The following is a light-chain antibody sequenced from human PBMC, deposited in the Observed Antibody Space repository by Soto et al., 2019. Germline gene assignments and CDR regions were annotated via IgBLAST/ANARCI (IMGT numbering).Light chain of an antibody. J-gene: IGKJ1*01. CDR2: AAS. V-gene: IGKV3-20*01. CDR1: QSVRNNY. CDR3: QQYGNSWS. Sequence: EIVLTQSPGTLSFSPGERATLSCRASQSVRNNYLAWYQHIPGQSPRVLIYAASNRATGIPDRFRGSGSGTDFTLTLSRLEPEDFAVYYCQQYGNSWSFGQGTKVEIK.